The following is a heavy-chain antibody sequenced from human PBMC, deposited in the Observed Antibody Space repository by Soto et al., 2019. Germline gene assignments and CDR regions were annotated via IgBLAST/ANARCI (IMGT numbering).Heavy chain of an antibody. D-gene: IGHD3-10*01. Sequence: PSETLSLTCAVSGGSISSSNWWSWVRQPPGKGLEWIGEIYHSGSTNYNPSLKSRVTISVDKSKNQFSLKLSSVTAADTAVYYRERGTYGSRSYNYYYGMDVWGQGTTVTVSS. V-gene: IGHV4-4*02. CDR1: GGSISSSNW. CDR2: IYHSGST. CDR3: ERGTYGSRSYNYYYGMDV. J-gene: IGHJ6*02.